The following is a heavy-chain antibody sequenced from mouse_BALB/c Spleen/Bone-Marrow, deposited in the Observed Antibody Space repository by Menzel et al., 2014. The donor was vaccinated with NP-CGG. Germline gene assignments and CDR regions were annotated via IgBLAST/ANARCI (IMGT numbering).Heavy chain of an antibody. D-gene: IGHD1-1*01. CDR3: ARPPYYYGSSYDAMDY. J-gene: IGHJ4*01. CDR2: INPSTGYT. V-gene: IGHV1-7*01. Sequence: QVQLKDSGAELAKPGASVKMSCKASGYTFTSYWMHWVKQRPGQGLEWIGYINPSTGYTEYNQKFKDKATLTADKSSSTAYMQLSSLTSEDSAVYYCARPPYYYGSSYDAMDYWGQGTSVTVSS. CDR1: GYTFTSYW.